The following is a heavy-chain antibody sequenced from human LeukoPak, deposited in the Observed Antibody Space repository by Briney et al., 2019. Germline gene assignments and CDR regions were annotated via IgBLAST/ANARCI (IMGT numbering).Heavy chain of an antibody. CDR2: IYPGDSDT. V-gene: IGHV5-51*01. CDR1: GYIFSTYW. CDR3: ARRRCCSNTSCYEGAFDI. D-gene: IGHD2-2*01. J-gene: IGHJ3*02. Sequence: PGESLKISCKGSGYIFSTYWIAWVRQMPGKGLEWMGIIYPGDSDTRYRPSFQGQVTMSADKSISTGYLQWSSLKASDTAVYYCARRRCCSNTSCYEGAFDIWGQGTMVTVSS.